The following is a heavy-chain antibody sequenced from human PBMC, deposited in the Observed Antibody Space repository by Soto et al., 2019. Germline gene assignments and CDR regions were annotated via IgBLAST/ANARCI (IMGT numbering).Heavy chain of an antibody. V-gene: IGHV1-69*13. J-gene: IGHJ4*02. CDR3: ARDSGAKLSSS. CDR2: IVPIYRTA. D-gene: IGHD6-13*01. Sequence: SVKVSCKASGGTFSSYRINWVRQAPGQGLEWVGGIVPIYRTADYAQKFQGRVTITADESARTSYMELRSLKSQDTAVYYCARDSGAKLSSSWGQGTLVTVSS. CDR1: GGTFSSYR.